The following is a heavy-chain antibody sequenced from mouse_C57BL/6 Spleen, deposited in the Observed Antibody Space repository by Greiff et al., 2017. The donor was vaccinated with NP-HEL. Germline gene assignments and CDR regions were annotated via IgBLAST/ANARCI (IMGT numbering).Heavy chain of an antibody. Sequence: QVQLQQSGAELAKPGASVKLSCKASGYTFTSYWMHWVKQRPGQGLEWIGYINPSSGYTKYNQKFKDKATLTADKSSSTAYMQLSSLTYEDSAVYYCARGATVVPYAMDCWGQGTSVTVAS. CDR2: INPSSGYT. V-gene: IGHV1-7*01. CDR1: GYTFTSYW. CDR3: ARGATVVPYAMDC. D-gene: IGHD1-1*01. J-gene: IGHJ4*01.